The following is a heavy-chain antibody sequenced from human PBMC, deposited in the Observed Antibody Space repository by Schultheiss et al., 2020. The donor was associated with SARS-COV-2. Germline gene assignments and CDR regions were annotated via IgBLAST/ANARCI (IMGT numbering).Heavy chain of an antibody. CDR1: GYTFTSYG. CDR2: ISAYNGNT. V-gene: IGHV1-18*01. D-gene: IGHD4-23*01. CDR3: ARDRWERKWDYYYGMDV. J-gene: IGHJ6*02. Sequence: ASVKVSCKASGYTFTSYGISWVRQAPGQGLEWMGWISAYNGNTNYAQKLQGRVTMTTDTSTSTAYMELRSLRSDDTAVYYCARDRWERKWDYYYGMDVWGQGTTVTVS.